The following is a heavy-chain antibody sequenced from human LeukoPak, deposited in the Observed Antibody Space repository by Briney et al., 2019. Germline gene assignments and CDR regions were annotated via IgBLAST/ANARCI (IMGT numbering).Heavy chain of an antibody. D-gene: IGHD2-15*01. CDR3: ARGWSSGSCHLDY. CDR2: INHSGST. Sequence: SETLSLTSGVSGGSFSGYYWTWIRQPPGTGLEWIGEINHSGSTNYSPSLKSRVTISVDTSKNQFSLKRYSVTAADAAVYFCARGWSSGSCHLDYWGQGTLVTVSS. V-gene: IGHV4-34*01. CDR1: GGSFSGYY. J-gene: IGHJ4*02.